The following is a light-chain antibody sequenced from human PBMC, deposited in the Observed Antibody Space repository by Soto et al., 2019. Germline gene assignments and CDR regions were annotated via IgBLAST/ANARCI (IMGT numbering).Light chain of an antibody. CDR3: NSYTSSSTFV. CDR1: SSDIGSYNY. Sequence: QSVLTQPASVSGSPGQSITIPCTGTSSDIGSYNYVSWYQQHPGKAPKLMIYDVSNRPSGISNRFSGSKPGNTASLTISGLQAEDEADYYCNSYTSSSTFVFGTGTKVT. J-gene: IGLJ1*01. V-gene: IGLV2-14*01. CDR2: DVS.